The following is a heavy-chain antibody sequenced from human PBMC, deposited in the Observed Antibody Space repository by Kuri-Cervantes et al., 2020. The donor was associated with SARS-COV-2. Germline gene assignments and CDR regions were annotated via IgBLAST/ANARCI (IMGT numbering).Heavy chain of an antibody. Sequence: ASVKVSCKASGYTFTSYGISWARQAPGQGLEWMGWINPNSGGTNYAQKFQGRVTMTRDTSISTAYMELSRLRSEDTAVYYCATAPGLPSGSINWFDPWGQGTLVTVSS. D-gene: IGHD3-10*01. J-gene: IGHJ5*02. CDR2: INPNSGGT. CDR3: ATAPGLPSGSINWFDP. CDR1: GYTFTSYG. V-gene: IGHV1-2*02.